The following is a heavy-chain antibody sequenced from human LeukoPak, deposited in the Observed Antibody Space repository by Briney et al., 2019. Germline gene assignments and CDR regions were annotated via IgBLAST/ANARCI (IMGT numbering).Heavy chain of an antibody. V-gene: IGHV3-43*01. D-gene: IGHD1-26*01. CDR2: ITWDESST. CDR3: ATGSTSSYYHFDY. Sequence: GGSLRLSCAASGFIFDDYTMHWVRQAPGKNLEWVSLITWDESSTDYSDSVKGRFTISRDNNKNSLFLQMNGLRTEDSAFYYCATGSTSSYYHFDYRGRGTLVTVSS. J-gene: IGHJ4*02. CDR1: GFIFDDYT.